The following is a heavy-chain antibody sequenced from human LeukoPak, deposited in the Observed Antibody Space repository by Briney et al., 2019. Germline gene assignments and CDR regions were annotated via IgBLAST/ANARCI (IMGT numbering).Heavy chain of an antibody. CDR2: IWYDGSNK. CDR1: GFTFSSYG. J-gene: IGHJ4*02. Sequence: GGSLRLSCAASGFTFSSYGMHWVRQAPGKGLEWVAVIWYDGSNKYYADSVKGRFTISRDNSKNTLYLQVNSLRAEDTAVYYCARDVGTFYDILTGNVDYWGQGTLVTVSS. CDR3: ARDVGTFYDILTGNVDY. D-gene: IGHD3-9*01. V-gene: IGHV3-33*01.